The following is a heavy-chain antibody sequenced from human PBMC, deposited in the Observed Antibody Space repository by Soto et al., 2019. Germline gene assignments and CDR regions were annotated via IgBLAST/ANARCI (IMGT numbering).Heavy chain of an antibody. J-gene: IGHJ4*02. CDR2: IYYSGST. V-gene: IGHV4-39*01. D-gene: IGHD3-22*01. Sequence: PSETLSLTCTVSGGSISSSSYYWGWIRQPPGKGLEWIGNIYYSGSTYYNPSLKSRVTISVDTSKNQFSLKLSSVTAADTAVYYCTLGSGWKDFDYWGQGTLVTVSS. CDR1: GGSISSSSYY. CDR3: TLGSGWKDFDY.